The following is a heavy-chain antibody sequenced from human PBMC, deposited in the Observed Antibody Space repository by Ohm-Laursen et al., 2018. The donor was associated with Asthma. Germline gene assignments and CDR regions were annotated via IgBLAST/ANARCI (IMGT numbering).Heavy chain of an antibody. V-gene: IGHV4-61*01. J-gene: IGHJ2*01. CDR3: ASQEAFRGLGSQNWYFDL. CDR1: GGSVSSGSYY. Sequence: PSDTLSLTCTVSGGSVSSGSYYWSWIRQPPGKGLEWIGYIYYSGSTNYNPSLKSRVTISVDTSKNQFSLKLSSVTAADTAVYYCASQEAFRGLGSQNWYFDLWGRGTLVTVSS. CDR2: IYYSGST. D-gene: IGHD3/OR15-3a*01.